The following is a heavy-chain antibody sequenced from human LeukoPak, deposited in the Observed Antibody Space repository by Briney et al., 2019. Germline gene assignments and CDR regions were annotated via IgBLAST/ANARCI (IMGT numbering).Heavy chain of an antibody. D-gene: IGHD3-3*01. V-gene: IGHV3-15*01. CDR3: TTDTPYDEDFWGGSFVGDY. Sequence: GGSLRLSCAASGFTFSNAWMSWVRQAAGKGREWVGRIKSKTDGGTTDYAAPVKGRFTISRDDSKNTLYLQMNSLKTGDTAVYYCTTDTPYDEDFWGGSFVGDYWGQGTLVTVSS. CDR2: IKSKTDGGTT. CDR1: GFTFSNAW. J-gene: IGHJ4*02.